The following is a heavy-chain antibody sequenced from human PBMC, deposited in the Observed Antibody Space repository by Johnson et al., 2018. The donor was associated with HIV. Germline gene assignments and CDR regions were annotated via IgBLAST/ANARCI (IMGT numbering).Heavy chain of an antibody. V-gene: IGHV3-30*14. J-gene: IGHJ3*02. Sequence: QVQLVESGGGLVQPGGSLRLSCAASGFTFSSYAMHWVRQAPGKGLEWVAVISYDGSTKYYADSVTGRFTISRDNSKNTLYVQMNGLSAEDTAFYHCVRVGKYCGGDCYSGVDAFDIWGQGTMVIVSA. CDR1: GFTFSSYA. D-gene: IGHD2-21*02. CDR2: ISYDGSTK. CDR3: VRVGKYCGGDCYSGVDAFDI.